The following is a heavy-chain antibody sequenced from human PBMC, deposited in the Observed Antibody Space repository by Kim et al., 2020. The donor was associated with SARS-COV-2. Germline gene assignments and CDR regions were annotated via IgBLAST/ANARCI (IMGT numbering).Heavy chain of an antibody. CDR2: IYYSGST. V-gene: IGHV4-39*01. CDR3: ARHEAVVTYDAFDI. CDR1: GGSISSSRYY. J-gene: IGHJ3*02. Sequence: SETLSLTCTVSGGSISSSRYYWGWIRQPPGKGLEWIGSIYYSGSTYYNPSLKSRVTLSVDTSKNQFSLKLSSVTAADTAVYYCARHEAVVTYDAFDIWGQGTMVTVSS. D-gene: IGHD2-21*02.